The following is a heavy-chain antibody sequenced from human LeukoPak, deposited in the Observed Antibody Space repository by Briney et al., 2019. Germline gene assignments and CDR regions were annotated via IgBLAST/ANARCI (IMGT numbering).Heavy chain of an antibody. D-gene: IGHD2-2*02. V-gene: IGHV1-46*01. Sequence: ASVKVSCKASGYTFTSYYMHWVRQAPGQGLEWMGIINPSGGSTSYAQKFQGRVTITRDTSASTAYMELSSLRSEDTAVYYCARVRAIHNWFDPWGQGTLVTVSS. CDR1: GYTFTSYY. J-gene: IGHJ5*02. CDR2: INPSGGST. CDR3: ARVRAIHNWFDP.